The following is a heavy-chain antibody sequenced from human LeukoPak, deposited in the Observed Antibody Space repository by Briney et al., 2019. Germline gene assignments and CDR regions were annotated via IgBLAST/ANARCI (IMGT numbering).Heavy chain of an antibody. J-gene: IGHJ4*02. CDR2: IHSDGSS. CDR1: GFTFSNYW. D-gene: IGHD4-17*01. CDR3: AKDLRSVTTWSRDY. V-gene: IGHV3-74*01. Sequence: PGGSLRLSCAASGFTFSNYWMYWVRQAPGKELVWVSRIHSDGSSIYADSVKGRFTISRDNAKNSLYLQMNSLRAEDTALYYCAKDLRSVTTWSRDYWGQGTLVTVSS.